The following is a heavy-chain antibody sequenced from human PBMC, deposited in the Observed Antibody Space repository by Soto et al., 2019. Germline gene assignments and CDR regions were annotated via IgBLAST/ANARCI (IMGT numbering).Heavy chain of an antibody. CDR3: ARDYYGFDY. CDR2: IYHSGST. J-gene: IGHJ4*02. CDR1: GYSISSGYY. D-gene: IGHD3-10*01. V-gene: IGHV4-38-2*02. Sequence: NPSETLSLTCAVSGYSISSGYYWGWIRQPPGKGLEWIGSIYHSGSTYYNPSLKSRVTISVDTSKNQFSLKLSSVTAADTAVYYCARDYYGFDYWGQGTLVTVSS.